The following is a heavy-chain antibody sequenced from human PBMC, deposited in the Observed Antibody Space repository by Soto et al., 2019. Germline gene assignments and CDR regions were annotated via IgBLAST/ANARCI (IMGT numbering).Heavy chain of an antibody. J-gene: IGHJ4*02. Sequence: GESLKISCHGSGYTFFSFWIVWVRQVPGKGLEWVGRIDPGDSSATYSPTFQGHVTISADRSTRSAYLQWRSLRASDTAIYFCARRYCSRADCYSDSWGQGSLVTSPQ. V-gene: IGHV5-10-1*01. CDR3: ARRYCSRADCYSDS. CDR1: GYTFFSFW. CDR2: IDPGDSSA. D-gene: IGHD2-2*01.